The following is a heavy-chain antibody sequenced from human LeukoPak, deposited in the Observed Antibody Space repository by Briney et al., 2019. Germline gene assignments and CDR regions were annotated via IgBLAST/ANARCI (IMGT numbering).Heavy chain of an antibody. D-gene: IGHD1-26*01. J-gene: IGHJ5*02. CDR1: GGTFSSYA. V-gene: IGHV1-46*01. CDR2: INPSGGST. Sequence: GASVNVSCKASGGTFSSYAISWVRQAPGQGLEWMGIINPSGGSTSYAQKFQGRVTMTRDTSMSTVYMELSSLRSEDTAVYYCARDLGVGAPYNWFDPWGQGTLVTVSS. CDR3: ARDLGVGAPYNWFDP.